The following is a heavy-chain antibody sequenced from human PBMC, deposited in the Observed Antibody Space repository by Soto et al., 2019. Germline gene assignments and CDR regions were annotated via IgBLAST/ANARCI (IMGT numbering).Heavy chain of an antibody. J-gene: IGHJ1*01. CDR2: IHYRGST. CDR1: GDSISSSLHY. V-gene: IGHV4-39*01. Sequence: PSETLSLTCTVSGDSISSSLHYWAWIRQSPGKGLEWIGSIHYRGSTYYNPSLTSRATISLDTSKNHVSLQLTSVTAADTARYFCSRHAPPGVSSPFSFWGQGTPVTVSS. CDR3: SRHAPPGVSSPFSF. D-gene: IGHD2-8*01.